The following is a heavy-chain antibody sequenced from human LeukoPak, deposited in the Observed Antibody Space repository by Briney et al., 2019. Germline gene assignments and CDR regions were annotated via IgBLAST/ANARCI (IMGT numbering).Heavy chain of an antibody. CDR2: ISSSGSVT. CDR1: GFTLSDYY. V-gene: IGHV3-11*04. D-gene: IGHD2/OR15-2a*01. Sequence: GGSLRLSCAASGFTLSDYYMSWIRQAPGKGLEWLSYISSSGSVTQYADSVKGRFTVSRDNAKNSLYLQMNSLRAEDTAVYYCVRDNPRCCGVIPSNIDDYWGQGTLVTVSS. J-gene: IGHJ4*02. CDR3: VRDNPRCCGVIPSNIDDY.